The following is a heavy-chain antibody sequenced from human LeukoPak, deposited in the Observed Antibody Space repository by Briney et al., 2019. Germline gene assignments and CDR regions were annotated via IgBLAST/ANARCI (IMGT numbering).Heavy chain of an antibody. CDR3: ARVRYFDWLLMGWFDP. D-gene: IGHD3-9*01. CDR2: ISSSSSTI. V-gene: IGHV3-48*01. CDR1: GSTFSSYS. J-gene: IGHJ5*02. Sequence: GGSLRLSCAASGSTFSSYSMNWVRQAPGKGLEWVSYISSSSSTIYYADSVKGRFTISRDNAKNSLYLQMNSLRAEDTAVYYCARVRYFDWLLMGWFDPWGQGTLVTVSS.